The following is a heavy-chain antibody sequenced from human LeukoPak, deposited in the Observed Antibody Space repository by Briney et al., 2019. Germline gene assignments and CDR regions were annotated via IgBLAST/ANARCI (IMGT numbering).Heavy chain of an antibody. V-gene: IGHV3-48*03. CDR2: ISSSGSTI. Sequence: QTGGSLRLSCAASGFTFSSYEMNWVRQAPGKGLEWVSYISSSGSTIYYADSVKGRFTISRDNSKNTLYLQMNRLRAEDTAVYYCAKEHYYDSSGFDYWGQGTLVTVSS. CDR3: AKEHYYDSSGFDY. CDR1: GFTFSSYE. D-gene: IGHD3-22*01. J-gene: IGHJ4*02.